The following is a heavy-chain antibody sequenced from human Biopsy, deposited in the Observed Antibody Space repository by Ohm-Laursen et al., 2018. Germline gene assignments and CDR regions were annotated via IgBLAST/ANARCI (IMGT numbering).Heavy chain of an antibody. CDR3: ARGRNPVWFGEDLDY. CDR2: INPNSGAT. D-gene: IGHD3-10*01. J-gene: IGHJ4*02. CDR1: GYTFTDYY. V-gene: IGHV1-2*02. Sequence: ASVKVSCKASGYTFTDYYIHWVRQVPGQGLEWIGWINPNSGATNSAQNFQGRVTMTRNTSISTAYMEVSSLRSEDTAVYYCARGRNPVWFGEDLDYWGQGTLVTVSS.